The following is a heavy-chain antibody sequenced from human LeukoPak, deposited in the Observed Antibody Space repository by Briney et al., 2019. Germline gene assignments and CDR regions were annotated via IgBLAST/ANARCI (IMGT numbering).Heavy chain of an antibody. CDR1: GFTFSSYG. V-gene: IGHV3-30*02. CDR2: IRYDGSNK. Sequence: GGSLRLSCAASGFTFSSYGMHWARQAPGKGLEWVAFIRYDGSNKHYADSVKGRFTISRDNSKNTLYLQMNSLRAEDTAVYYCAKGGDYGDYVGGFDYWGQGTLVTVSS. J-gene: IGHJ4*02. CDR3: AKGGDYGDYVGGFDY. D-gene: IGHD4-17*01.